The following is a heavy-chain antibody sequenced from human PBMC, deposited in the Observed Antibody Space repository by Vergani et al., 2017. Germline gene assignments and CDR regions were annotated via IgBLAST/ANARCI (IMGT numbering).Heavy chain of an antibody. J-gene: IGHJ4*02. CDR3: ARAHLDYYDSSGYYYYFDY. CDR1: GGTFSSYA. Sequence: QVQLVQSGAEVKKPGSSVKVSCKASGGTFSSYAISWVRQAPGQGLEWMGRIIPIFGTANYAQKFQGRVTITADESTSTAYMELSSLRSEYTAVYYCARAHLDYYDSSGYYYYFDYWGQGTLVTVSS. V-gene: IGHV1-69*18. CDR2: IIPIFGTA. D-gene: IGHD3-22*01.